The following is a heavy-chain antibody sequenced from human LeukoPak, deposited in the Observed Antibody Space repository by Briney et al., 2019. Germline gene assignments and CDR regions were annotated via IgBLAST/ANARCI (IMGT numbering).Heavy chain of an antibody. Sequence: ASVKVSCKASGYTFTGYYMHWVRQAPGQGLEWMGRINPNSGGTNYAQKFQGRVTITADESTSTAYMELSSLRSEDTAVYYCASIYGDSLDYWGQGTLVTVSS. CDR1: GYTFTGYY. D-gene: IGHD4-17*01. CDR3: ASIYGDSLDY. J-gene: IGHJ4*02. CDR2: INPNSGGT. V-gene: IGHV1-2*06.